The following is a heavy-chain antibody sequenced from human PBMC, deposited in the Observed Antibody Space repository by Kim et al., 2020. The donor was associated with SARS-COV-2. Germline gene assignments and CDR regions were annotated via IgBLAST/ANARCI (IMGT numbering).Heavy chain of an antibody. Sequence: GGSLRLSCAASGFTFGDYAMHWVRQAPGKGLEWVSGISWNSGTIGYGDSVKGRFTNSRDNAKKSLYLQMNSLRAEDTALYYCVKGGSTSGLGYYYSMDVWGKGTTVTVSS. CDR2: ISWNSGTI. J-gene: IGHJ6*03. V-gene: IGHV3-9*01. CDR1: GFTFGDYA. CDR3: VKGGSTSGLGYYYSMDV. D-gene: IGHD2-2*01.